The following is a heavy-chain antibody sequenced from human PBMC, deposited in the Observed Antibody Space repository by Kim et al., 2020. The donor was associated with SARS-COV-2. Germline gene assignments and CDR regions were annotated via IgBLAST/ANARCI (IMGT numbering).Heavy chain of an antibody. Sequence: SETLSLTCNVSGRSISNGGYYWTWIRQLPRKGLEWIGYIYYSGRTHYSPSLKSRVAISLDTSKNQFSLELTSVTAADTAVYFCARGGRAYSATWGRGTLVVVSS. J-gene: IGHJ4*02. CDR2: IYYSGRT. CDR1: GRSISNGGYY. V-gene: IGHV4-31*03. D-gene: IGHD5-18*01. CDR3: ARGGRAYSAT.